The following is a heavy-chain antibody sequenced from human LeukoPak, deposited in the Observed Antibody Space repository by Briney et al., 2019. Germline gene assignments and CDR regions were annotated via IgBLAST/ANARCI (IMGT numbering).Heavy chain of an antibody. CDR3: ARGNGAMVRGVIITLLFDY. D-gene: IGHD3-10*01. CDR2: ISYDGSNK. CDR1: GFTFSSYA. V-gene: IGHV3-30*04. J-gene: IGHJ4*02. Sequence: GGSLRLSCAASGFTFSSYAMHWVRQAPGKGLEWVAVISYDGSNKYYADSVKGRFTISRDNSKDTLYLQMNSLRAEDTAVYYCARGNGAMVRGVIITLLFDYWGQGTLVTVSS.